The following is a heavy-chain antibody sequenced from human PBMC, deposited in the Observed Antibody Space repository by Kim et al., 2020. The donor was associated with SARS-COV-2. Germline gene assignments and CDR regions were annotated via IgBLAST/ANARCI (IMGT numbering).Heavy chain of an antibody. J-gene: IGHJ4*02. Sequence: TSYADSVKDRFTISRDNAKNTLYLQMNSLRAEDTAVYYCARGIAVAGSDYWGQGTLVTVSS. CDR2: T. CDR3: ARGIAVAGSDY. V-gene: IGHV3-74*01. D-gene: IGHD6-19*01.